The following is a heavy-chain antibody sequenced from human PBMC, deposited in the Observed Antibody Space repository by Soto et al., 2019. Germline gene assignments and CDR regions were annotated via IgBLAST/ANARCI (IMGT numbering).Heavy chain of an antibody. J-gene: IGHJ4*02. CDR2: IIPILGIA. CDR1: GGTFSSYT. Sequence: GASVKVSCKASGGTFSSYTISWVRQAPGQGLEWMGRIIPILGIANYAQKFQGRVTITADKSTSTAYMELSSLRSEDTAVYYCAREDSSSSRALGFDYWGQGTLVTVSS. CDR3: AREDSSSSRALGFDY. D-gene: IGHD6-6*01. V-gene: IGHV1-69*04.